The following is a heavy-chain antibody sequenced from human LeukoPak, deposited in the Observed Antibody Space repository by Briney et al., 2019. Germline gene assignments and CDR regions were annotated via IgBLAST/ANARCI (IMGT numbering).Heavy chain of an antibody. CDR2: IYTSGIT. Sequence: SETLSLTCTVSGVSISSYYWSWIRQPAGKGLEWIGRIYTSGITNYNPSLKSRVTMSVDTSKNQFSLKLNSVTAADTAVYYCARRGHWNYWYFDLWGRGTLVTVSS. V-gene: IGHV4-4*07. CDR1: GVSISSYY. CDR3: ARRGHWNYWYFDL. J-gene: IGHJ2*01. D-gene: IGHD1-1*01.